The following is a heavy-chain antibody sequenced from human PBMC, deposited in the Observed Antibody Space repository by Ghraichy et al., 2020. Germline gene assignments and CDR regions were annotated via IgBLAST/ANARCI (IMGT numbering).Heavy chain of an antibody. CDR1: GGSFSGYY. D-gene: IGHD6-13*01. V-gene: IGHV4-34*01. CDR3: ARGPRIAARFDY. Sequence: SETLSLTCAVYGGSFSGYYWNWIRQPPGKGLEWIGEINHSGSTNYTPSLKSRVTISVDTSKNQFSLKLSSVTAADTAVYYCARGPRIAARFDYWGQGTLVTVSS. J-gene: IGHJ4*02. CDR2: INHSGST.